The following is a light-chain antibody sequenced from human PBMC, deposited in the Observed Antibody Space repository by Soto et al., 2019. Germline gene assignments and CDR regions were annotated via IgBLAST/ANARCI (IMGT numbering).Light chain of an antibody. CDR3: QQYNDWPPFT. CDR1: QTVSSN. V-gene: IGKV3-15*01. Sequence: EIVMTQSPATLSVSPGERATLSCRASQTVSSNLAWYQQKPGQAPSLLIYGASTRAPGIPARFSGSGSGTEFTLTISSLQSEDFAVYYCQQYNDWPPFTIGPGTRVDIK. CDR2: GAS. J-gene: IGKJ3*01.